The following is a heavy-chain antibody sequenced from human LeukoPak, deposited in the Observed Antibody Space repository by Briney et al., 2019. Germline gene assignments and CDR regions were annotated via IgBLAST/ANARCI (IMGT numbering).Heavy chain of an antibody. D-gene: IGHD6-13*01. Sequence: GGSPRLSCAASGFTFSSYAMHWVRQAPGKGLEWVAVISYDGSNKYYADSVKGRFTISRDNSKNTLYLQMNSLRAEDTAVYYCARVGSSQQLVLYFDYWGQGTLVTVSS. V-gene: IGHV3-30-3*01. J-gene: IGHJ4*02. CDR3: ARVGSSQQLVLYFDY. CDR2: ISYDGSNK. CDR1: GFTFSSYA.